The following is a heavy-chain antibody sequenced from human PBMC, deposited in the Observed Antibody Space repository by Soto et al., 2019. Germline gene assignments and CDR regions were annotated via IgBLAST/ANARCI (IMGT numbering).Heavy chain of an antibody. CDR3: ARGVGSGSYYHQYHWFAP. CDR2: FSAYNGNT. Sequence: QVQLVQSGAEVKKPGASVKVSCKASGYTFTNYGISWVRQAPGQGLEWMGWFSAYNGNTKYAQKLQGRVTMTTDTSTSTAYMELRILRYDDTAVYYCARGVGSGSYYHQYHWFAPWVQGTLVTVS. D-gene: IGHD3-10*01. CDR1: GYTFTNYG. V-gene: IGHV1-18*01. J-gene: IGHJ5*02.